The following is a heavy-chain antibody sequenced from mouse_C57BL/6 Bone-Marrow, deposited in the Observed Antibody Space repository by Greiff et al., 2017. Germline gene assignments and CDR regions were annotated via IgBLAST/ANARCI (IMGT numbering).Heavy chain of an antibody. Sequence: VQLKESGAELVRPGSSVKMSCKTSGYTFTSYGIHWVKQRPGQGLEWIGYIYIGNGYTEYNEKFKGKATLTSDKYSSTAYMQLSSLTSEDSAIEFCAREVRYGTPLNWWYFDVWGTGTTVTVSS. J-gene: IGHJ1*03. CDR3: AREVRYGTPLNWWYFDV. CDR2: IYIGNGYT. V-gene: IGHV1-58*01. CDR1: GYTFTSYG. D-gene: IGHD1-2*01.